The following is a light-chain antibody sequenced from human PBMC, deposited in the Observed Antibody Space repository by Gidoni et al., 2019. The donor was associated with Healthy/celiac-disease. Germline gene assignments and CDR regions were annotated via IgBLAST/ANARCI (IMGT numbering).Light chain of an antibody. V-gene: IGLV1-44*01. Sequence: QSVLTQPPSASGTPGQRVTISCSGSSPNIGSNTANWYQQLPGTAPKLLIYSTNQRPSGVPDRFSGSKSGTSASLAISGLQSEDEADYYCAAWDDSLNGWVFGGGTKLTV. CDR3: AAWDDSLNGWV. CDR2: STN. CDR1: SPNIGSNT. J-gene: IGLJ3*02.